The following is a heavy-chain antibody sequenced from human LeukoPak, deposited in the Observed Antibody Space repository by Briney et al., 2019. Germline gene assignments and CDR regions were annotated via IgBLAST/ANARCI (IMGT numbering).Heavy chain of an antibody. CDR1: GGSISSSSYY. J-gene: IGHJ4*02. CDR2: IYYSGST. CDR3: ASGRGYSYGYY. Sequence: PSETLSLTCTLSGGSISSSSYYWGWIRQPPGKGLEWIGSIYYSGSTYYNPSLKSRVTISVDTSKNQFSLKLSSVTAADTAVYYCASGRGYSYGYYWGRGTLVIVSS. V-gene: IGHV4-39*01. D-gene: IGHD5-18*01.